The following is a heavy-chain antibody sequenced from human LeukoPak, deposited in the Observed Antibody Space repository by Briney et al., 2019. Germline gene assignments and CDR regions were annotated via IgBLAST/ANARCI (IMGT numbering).Heavy chain of an antibody. CDR2: ISSSSSYI. Sequence: PGGSLRLSRAASGFTFSSYSMNWVRQAPGKGLEWVSSISSSSSYIYYADSVKGRFTISRDNAKNSLYLQMNSLRAEDTAVYYCAKEEDSGYGNFDYWGQGTLVTVSS. CDR1: GFTFSSYS. D-gene: IGHD5-12*01. J-gene: IGHJ4*02. CDR3: AKEEDSGYGNFDY. V-gene: IGHV3-21*04.